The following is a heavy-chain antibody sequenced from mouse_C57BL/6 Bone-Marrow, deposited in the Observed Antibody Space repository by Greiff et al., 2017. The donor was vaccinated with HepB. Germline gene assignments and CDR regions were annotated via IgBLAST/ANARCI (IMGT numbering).Heavy chain of an antibody. CDR3: ARPLLLDWYFDV. Sequence: EVKLMESGGGLVKPGGSLKLSCAASGFTFSDYGMHWVRQAPEKGLEWVAYISSGSSTIYYADTVKGRFTISRDNAKNTLFLQMTSLRSEDTAMYYCARPLLLDWYFDVWGTGTTVTVSS. J-gene: IGHJ1*03. CDR1: GFTFSDYG. CDR2: ISSGSSTI. V-gene: IGHV5-17*01. D-gene: IGHD1-1*01.